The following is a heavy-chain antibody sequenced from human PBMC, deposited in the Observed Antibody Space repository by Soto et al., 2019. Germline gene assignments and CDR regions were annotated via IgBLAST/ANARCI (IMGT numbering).Heavy chain of an antibody. D-gene: IGHD1-7*01. Sequence: QVQLVQSGAEVKKPGSSVKVSCKASGGTFSSYTISWVRQAPGQGLEWMGRIIPILGIANYAQKFQGRVTITADKSTGTGYMELSSLRSEDTAVYYCASWNYGPFCYLGQGTLVTVSS. J-gene: IGHJ4*02. CDR1: GGTFSSYT. V-gene: IGHV1-69*02. CDR2: IIPILGIA. CDR3: ASWNYGPFCY.